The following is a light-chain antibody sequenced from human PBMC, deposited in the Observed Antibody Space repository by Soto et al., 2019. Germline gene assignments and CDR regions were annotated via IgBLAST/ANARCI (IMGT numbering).Light chain of an antibody. J-gene: IGKJ1*01. CDR2: GAS. Sequence: IVFTQYPATLYLSPGDRATLSCRASQSVSSRYLAWYQQQPGQATRLLSDGASSRDTGIPDRFSGSGSGTDFTLTISRLEPEELAVYYCQQYGSSPRTLGQGTKVDIK. V-gene: IGKV3-20*01. CDR1: QSVSSRY. CDR3: QQYGSSPRT.